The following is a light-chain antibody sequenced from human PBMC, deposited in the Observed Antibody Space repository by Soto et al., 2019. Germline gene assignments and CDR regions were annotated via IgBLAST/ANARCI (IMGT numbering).Light chain of an antibody. CDR3: QAWDRTTVV. V-gene: IGLV3-1*01. CDR1: KLGNKY. Sequence: SYELTQPPSVSVSPGQTASISCSGDKLGNKYACWYQQRPGQSPVLVIYQDYKRPSGIPGRFSGSNSGNTATLTISGTQAMDEAYYYCQAWDRTTVVFGGGTKLTVL. J-gene: IGLJ2*01. CDR2: QDY.